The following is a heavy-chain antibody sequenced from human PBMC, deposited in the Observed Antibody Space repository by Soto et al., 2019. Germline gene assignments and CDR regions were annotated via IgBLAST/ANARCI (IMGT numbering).Heavy chain of an antibody. CDR3: ARAPEEGSSSWDPYYYGMDV. J-gene: IGHJ6*02. CDR2: INPNSGGT. D-gene: IGHD6-13*01. V-gene: IGHV1-2*04. Sequence: ASVKVSCKASGYTFTGYYMHWVRQAPGQGLEWMGWINPNSGGTNYAQKFQGWVTMTRDTSNSTAYMELGRLRTDDTAVYYCARAPEEGSSSWDPYYYGMDVWGQGTTVTVSS. CDR1: GYTFTGYY.